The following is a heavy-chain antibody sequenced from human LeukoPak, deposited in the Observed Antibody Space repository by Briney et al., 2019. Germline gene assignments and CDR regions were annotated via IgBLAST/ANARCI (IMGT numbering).Heavy chain of an antibody. Sequence: GGSLRLSCAASGFTFSSYAMHWVRQAPGKGLEWVAVISYDGSDKYYADFVKGRFTISRDNSKNTLYLQMNSLRAEDTAVYYCARDFGYDSSGYYYNYFDYWGQGTLVTVSS. V-gene: IGHV3-30-3*01. CDR1: GFTFSSYA. CDR3: ARDFGYDSSGYYYNYFDY. D-gene: IGHD3-22*01. J-gene: IGHJ4*02. CDR2: ISYDGSDK.